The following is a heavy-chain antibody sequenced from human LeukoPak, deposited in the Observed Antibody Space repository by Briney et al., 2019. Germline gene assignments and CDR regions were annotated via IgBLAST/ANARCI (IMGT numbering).Heavy chain of an antibody. D-gene: IGHD3-10*01. CDR3: ARLVWLGESPGSWFDS. Sequence: SETLSLTCSVSGGSITSHFWSWIRQPPGEGLEWIGYIHYSGSTNYNPSLKSRVTISPDTSKNQLFLKLNSVTAADTAVYYCARLVWLGESPGSWFDSWGQGTLVTVSS. CDR2: IHYSGST. CDR1: GGSITSHF. J-gene: IGHJ5*01. V-gene: IGHV4-59*11.